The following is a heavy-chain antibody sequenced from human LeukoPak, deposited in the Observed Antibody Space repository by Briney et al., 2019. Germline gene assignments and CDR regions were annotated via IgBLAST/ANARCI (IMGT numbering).Heavy chain of an antibody. J-gene: IGHJ5*02. CDR2: INPSGSST. Sequence: ASVKVSCKASGYSFTSHYMHWVRQAPGQGLEWLGLINPSGSSTLYAQKFQGRVTMARDMSTTTDYMELSSLRSEDTAVYYCARDNSVGDVAWWFDPWGQGTLVTVSS. CDR1: GYSFTSHY. V-gene: IGHV1-46*01. D-gene: IGHD1-26*01. CDR3: ARDNSVGDVAWWFDP.